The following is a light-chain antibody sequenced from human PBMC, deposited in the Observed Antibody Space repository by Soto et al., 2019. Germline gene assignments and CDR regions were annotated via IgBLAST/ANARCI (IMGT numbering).Light chain of an antibody. V-gene: IGLV3-21*04. Sequence: SYELTQPPSVSVAPGKTARITCGGNNIGSKSVHWYQQKPGQAPVLVIYYDSYRPSGIPERFSGSDSGNTATVTISRVEDGDEAVYYCQVWDSSSDHYVFGTGTKLTVL. CDR3: QVWDSSSDHYV. J-gene: IGLJ1*01. CDR1: NIGSKS. CDR2: YDS.